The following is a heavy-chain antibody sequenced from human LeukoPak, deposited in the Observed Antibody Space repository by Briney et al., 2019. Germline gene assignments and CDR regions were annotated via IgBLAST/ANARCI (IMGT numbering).Heavy chain of an antibody. CDR1: GFTFSSYS. CDR2: ISSSSSYI. J-gene: IGHJ4*02. V-gene: IGHV3-21*01. D-gene: IGHD3-22*01. CDR3: ATHPTTYYYDSSGYYGDY. Sequence: GGSLRLSCAASGFTFSSYSMNWVRQAPGEGLEWVSSISSSSSYIYYADSVKGRFTISRDNAKNSLYLQMNSLRAEDTAVYYCATHPTTYYYDSSGYYGDYWGQGTLVTVSS.